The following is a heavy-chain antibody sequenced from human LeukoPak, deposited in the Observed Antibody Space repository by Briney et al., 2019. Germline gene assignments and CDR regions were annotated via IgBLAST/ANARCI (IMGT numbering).Heavy chain of an antibody. CDR1: GGSVSSGSYY. J-gene: IGHJ4*02. CDR2: IYYSGST. V-gene: IGHV4-61*01. Sequence: SETLSLTCTVSGGSVSSGSYYWSWIRQPPGTGPEWIGYIYYSGSTNYNPSLKSRVTISVDTSKNQFSLKLSSVTAADTAVYYCARDNHDILTGYYFDYWGQGTLVTVSS. CDR3: ARDNHDILTGYYFDY. D-gene: IGHD3-9*01.